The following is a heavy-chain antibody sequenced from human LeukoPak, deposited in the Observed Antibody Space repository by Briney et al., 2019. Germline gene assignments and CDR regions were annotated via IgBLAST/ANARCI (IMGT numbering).Heavy chain of an antibody. D-gene: IGHD5-24*01. J-gene: IGHJ3*02. CDR3: ARDDGEMDDAFDI. Sequence: SETLSLTCAVYGGSFSGYYWSWIRQPPGKGLEWIGEINHSGSTNYNPSLKSRVTISVDTSKNQFSLKLSSVTAADTAVYYCARDDGEMDDAFDIWGQGTMVTVSS. V-gene: IGHV4-34*01. CDR1: GGSFSGYY. CDR2: INHSGST.